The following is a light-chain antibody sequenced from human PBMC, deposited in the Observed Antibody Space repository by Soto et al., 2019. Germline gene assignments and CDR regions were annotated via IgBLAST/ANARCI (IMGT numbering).Light chain of an antibody. CDR3: QQRTTLPLLR. CDR2: DAS. J-gene: IGKJ4*01. Sequence: EIVLTQSPATLSLSPGEGATLSCRASESVSNYVAWYQQKPGQAPRLLIYDASNRAAGVPARFSGSGSGTDLTLTISRLGPEDFAVYYCQQRTTLPLLRFGGGTRLEIK. V-gene: IGKV3-11*01. CDR1: ESVSNY.